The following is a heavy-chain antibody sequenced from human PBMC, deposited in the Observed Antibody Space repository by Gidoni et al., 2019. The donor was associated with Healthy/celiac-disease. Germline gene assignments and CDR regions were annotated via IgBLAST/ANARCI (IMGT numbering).Heavy chain of an antibody. CDR2: ISAYNGNT. CDR3: ARVGIAAPPDDVRGYYYYMDV. CDR1: CYTFTSYG. D-gene: IGHD6-6*01. Sequence: QVQLVQSGAEVKKPGASVKVSCKASCYTFTSYGISWVRQAPGQGLEWMGWISAYNGNTNYAQKLQGRVTMTTDTSTSTAYMELRSLRSDDTAVYYCARVGIAAPPDDVRGYYYYMDVWGKGTTVTVSS. V-gene: IGHV1-18*01. J-gene: IGHJ6*03.